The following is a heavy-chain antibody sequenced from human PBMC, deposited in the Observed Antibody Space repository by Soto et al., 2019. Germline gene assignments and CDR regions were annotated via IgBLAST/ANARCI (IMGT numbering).Heavy chain of an antibody. D-gene: IGHD4-4*01. CDR3: ARGGRQLYFDY. Sequence: GGSLRLSCAASGFTFSSYWMSWVRQAPGKGLEWVANIKQDGSEKYYVDSGKGRFTISRDNAKNSLYLQMNSLRAEDTAVYYCARGGRQLYFDYWGQGTLVTVSS. CDR1: GFTFSSYW. CDR2: IKQDGSEK. J-gene: IGHJ4*02. V-gene: IGHV3-7*01.